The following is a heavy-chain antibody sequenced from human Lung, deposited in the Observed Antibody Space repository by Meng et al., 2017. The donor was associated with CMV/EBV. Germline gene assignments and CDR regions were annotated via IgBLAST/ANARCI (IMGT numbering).Heavy chain of an antibody. Sequence: GGSLRLSCAVSGFIVSSKYMTWVRQTPGKGLEWVSIIYTGGSASYADSVKGRFTISRDNSKNTLYLQMNSLRAEDTAVYYCATQAPPGITDKDYFYYGMDVWRQGXTVTVSS. D-gene: IGHD1-14*01. V-gene: IGHV3-53*01. CDR1: GFIVSSKY. J-gene: IGHJ6*01. CDR2: IYTGGSA. CDR3: ATQAPPGITDKDYFYYGMDV.